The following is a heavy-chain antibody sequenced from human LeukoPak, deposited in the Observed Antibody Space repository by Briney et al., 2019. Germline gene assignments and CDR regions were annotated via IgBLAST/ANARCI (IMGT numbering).Heavy chain of an antibody. CDR2: IKQDESEQ. V-gene: IGHV3-7*01. D-gene: IGHD2-2*01. CDR3: ARDRCSSTSCFYDY. J-gene: IGHJ4*02. CDR1: GFTFSHYW. Sequence: GGSLRLSCAASGFTFSHYWTTWVRQAPGKGLEWVANIKQDESEQYYVDSVKGRFTISRDNAKNSLYLQMNSLRVEDTAVYYCARDRCSSTSCFYDYWGQGTLVTVSS.